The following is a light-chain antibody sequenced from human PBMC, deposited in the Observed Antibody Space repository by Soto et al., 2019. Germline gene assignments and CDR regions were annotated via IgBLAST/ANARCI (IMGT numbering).Light chain of an antibody. Sequence: QSVLTQPASVSGSPGQSIIISCTGSSTDVGGYKFVSWYQQHPGKAPKLMIFDVSNRPSGVSNRFSGSKSGNTASLTISGLQAEDEADYYCSSYTSSSPVVFGGGTKLTVL. CDR1: STDVGGYKF. CDR3: SSYTSSSPVV. J-gene: IGLJ2*01. V-gene: IGLV2-14*01. CDR2: DVS.